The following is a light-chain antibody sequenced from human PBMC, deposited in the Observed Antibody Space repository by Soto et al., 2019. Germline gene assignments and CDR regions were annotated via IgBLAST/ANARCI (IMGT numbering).Light chain of an antibody. CDR2: AAS. Sequence: DIQLTQSPSFLSASVGDRVTITCRARQGISNFLAWYQQKPGKAPKLLIYAASTLQSGVPSRFSGNGSGTEFTLTISSLQPEDFATYYCQQRNSYLFTFGPGTKVDIK. J-gene: IGKJ3*01. CDR3: QQRNSYLFT. V-gene: IGKV1-9*01. CDR1: QGISNF.